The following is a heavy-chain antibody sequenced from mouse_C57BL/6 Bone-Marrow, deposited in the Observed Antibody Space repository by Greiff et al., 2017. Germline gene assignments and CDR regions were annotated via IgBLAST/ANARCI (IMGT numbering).Heavy chain of an antibody. Sequence: QVQLQQSGAELARPGASVKMSCKASGYTFTSYTMHWVKQRPGQGLEWIGYINPSSGYTKYNQKFKDKATLTADKSSSTAYMQLSSLTSEDSAVDYWARNYGSSYGGWFADWGQGTLVTVSA. CDR1: GYTFTSYT. J-gene: IGHJ3*01. D-gene: IGHD1-1*01. CDR2: INPSSGYT. V-gene: IGHV1-4*01. CDR3: ARNYGSSYGGWFAD.